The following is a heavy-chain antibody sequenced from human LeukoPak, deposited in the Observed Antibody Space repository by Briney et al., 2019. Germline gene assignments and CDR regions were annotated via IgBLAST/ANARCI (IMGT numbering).Heavy chain of an antibody. V-gene: IGHV3-23*01. Sequence: GGSLRLSCVASGFTFSSYAMSWVRQAPGKGLEWVSSVTSSGGSTYYADSVKGRFTISRDNSKNTMYLQMNSLRAEDTAVYYCAKGTVTTIANWFDPWGQGTLVTVSS. CDR3: AKGTVTTIANWFDP. CDR2: VTSSGGST. J-gene: IGHJ5*02. CDR1: GFTFSSYA. D-gene: IGHD4-17*01.